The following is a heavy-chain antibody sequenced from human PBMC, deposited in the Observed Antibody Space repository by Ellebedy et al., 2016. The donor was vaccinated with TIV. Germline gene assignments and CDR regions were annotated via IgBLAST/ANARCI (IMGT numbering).Heavy chain of an antibody. CDR2: ISNTGGRT. J-gene: IGHJ6*02. Sequence: GESLKISCAASGFTFSSYAMSWVRQAPGKGLEWVSTISNTGGRTYYADSVEGRFTISRDNSKNTLYPQMNSLRAEDTAVYYCAKDKVFGDSKWEIDVWGQGTTVTVSS. CDR1: GFTFSSYA. D-gene: IGHD4-17*01. V-gene: IGHV3-23*01. CDR3: AKDKVFGDSKWEIDV.